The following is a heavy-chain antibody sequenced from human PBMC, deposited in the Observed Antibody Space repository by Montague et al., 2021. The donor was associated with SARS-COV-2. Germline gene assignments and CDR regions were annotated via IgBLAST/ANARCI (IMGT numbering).Heavy chain of an antibody. Sequence: TLSLTCTVSGGSISSGSYYWSWIRQPAGKGLEWIGRIYTSGSTNYNPSLKSRVTMSVDTSKNQFSLKLSSVTAADTAVYYCARESDAVDYWGQGTLVTVSS. CDR3: ARESDAVDY. J-gene: IGHJ4*02. V-gene: IGHV4-61*02. CDR1: GGSISSGSYY. D-gene: IGHD2-21*02. CDR2: IYTSGST.